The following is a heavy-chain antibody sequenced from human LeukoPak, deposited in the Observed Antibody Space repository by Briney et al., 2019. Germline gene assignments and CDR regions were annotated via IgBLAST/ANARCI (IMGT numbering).Heavy chain of an antibody. CDR1: GYTFTGYY. CDR3: ARHRLYGDFYFDQ. J-gene: IGHJ4*02. D-gene: IGHD4-17*01. CDR2: INPNSGGT. V-gene: IGHV1-2*02. Sequence: EASVKVSCKASGYTFTGYYMHWVRQAPGQGLEWMGWINPNSGGTNYAQKFQGRVTMTRDTSISTAYMELSRLRSDDTAMYYCARHRLYGDFYFDQWGQGTLVTVSS.